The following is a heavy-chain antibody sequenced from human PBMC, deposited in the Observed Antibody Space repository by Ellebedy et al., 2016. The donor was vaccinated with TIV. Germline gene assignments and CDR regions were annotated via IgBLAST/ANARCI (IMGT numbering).Heavy chain of an antibody. CDR2: IWYDGSNK. D-gene: IGHD3-10*01. CDR3: AREGYGSGSYLLFDY. J-gene: IGHJ4*02. Sequence: GGSLRLSCAASGFTFNNYGIHWVRQAPGKGLEWVAVIWYDGSNKYYEDSVKGRFIISRDNSKNTLYLQINSLRAEDTAVYYCAREGYGSGSYLLFDYWGQGTLVTVSS. CDR1: GFTFNNYG. V-gene: IGHV3-33*01.